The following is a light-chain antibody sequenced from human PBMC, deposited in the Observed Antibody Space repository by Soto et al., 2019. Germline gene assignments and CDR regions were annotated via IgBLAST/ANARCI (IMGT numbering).Light chain of an antibody. J-gene: IGLJ3*02. CDR2: SVS. V-gene: IGLV2-11*01. Sequence: QSVLTQPRWVSLSPGQSVTISCTGTNSDVGAYTFVSWYQQLPGKAPKLIISSVSYRPSGVPDRFSGSKSGNTASLTISGLQAEDEADYYCFSYTASDMWVFGGGTKVTVL. CDR1: NSDVGAYTF. CDR3: FSYTASDMWV.